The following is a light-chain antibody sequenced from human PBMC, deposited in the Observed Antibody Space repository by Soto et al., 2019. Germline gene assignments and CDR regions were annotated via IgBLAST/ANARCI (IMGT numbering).Light chain of an antibody. V-gene: IGLV1-40*01. CDR3: QSYDRSLTGSKV. CDR1: SSNXGAGFD. CDR2: GNS. Sequence: QSVLTQPPSVSGAPRQRVTISCTGSSSNXGAGFDVHWYQQLPGTAPKLLIYGNSNRPSGVPDRFSGSRSGTSASLAITGLQAEDEADYYCQSYDRSLTGSKVFGSGTKVTVL. J-gene: IGLJ1*01.